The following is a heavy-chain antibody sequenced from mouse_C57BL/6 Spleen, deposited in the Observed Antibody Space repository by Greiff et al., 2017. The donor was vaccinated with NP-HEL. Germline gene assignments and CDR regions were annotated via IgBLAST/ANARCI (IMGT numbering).Heavy chain of an antibody. CDR2: ISSGGDYI. Sequence: EVKLVESGEGLVKPGGSLKLSCAASGFTFSSYAMSWVRQTPEKRLVWVAYISSGGDYIYYADTVKGRFTISRDNARNTLYLQMSSLKSEDTAMYYCTRGGTTAVSPFDVWGTGTTVTVSS. V-gene: IGHV5-9-1*02. J-gene: IGHJ1*03. D-gene: IGHD1-1*01. CDR1: GFTFSSYA. CDR3: TRGGTTAVSPFDV.